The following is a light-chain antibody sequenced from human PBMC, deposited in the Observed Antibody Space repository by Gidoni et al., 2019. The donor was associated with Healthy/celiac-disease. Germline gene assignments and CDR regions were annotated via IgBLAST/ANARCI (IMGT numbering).Light chain of an antibody. Sequence: DIQLTQSPSFLSASVGDRVTITCRASQGISSYLAWYQQKPGKAPKLLIYAASTLQSGVPSRLSGSGSGTEFTLTISSLQPEDFATYYCQQLNSYPQVTFGGGTKVEIK. J-gene: IGKJ4*01. V-gene: IGKV1-9*01. CDR1: QGISSY. CDR3: QQLNSYPQVT. CDR2: AAS.